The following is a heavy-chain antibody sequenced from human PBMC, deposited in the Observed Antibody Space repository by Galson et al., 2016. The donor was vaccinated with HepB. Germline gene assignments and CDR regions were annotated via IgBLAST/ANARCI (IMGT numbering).Heavy chain of an antibody. CDR1: RYTFTFYA. CDR2: INAGNGDT. Sequence: SVKVSCKASRYTFTFYAIHWVRQAPGQRLEWMGCINAGNGDTKYSGQFHGRVTMTSDTSASTAYMELSSLRSEDSAVYYCARSLYDSSGDCRRWFDPWGQGTLVTVSS. D-gene: IGHD3-22*01. V-gene: IGHV1-3*01. J-gene: IGHJ5*02. CDR3: ARSLYDSSGDCRRWFDP.